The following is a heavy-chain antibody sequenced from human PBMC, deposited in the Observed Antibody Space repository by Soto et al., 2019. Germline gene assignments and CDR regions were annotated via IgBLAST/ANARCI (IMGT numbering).Heavy chain of an antibody. CDR1: GFTFSSYG. J-gene: IGHJ6*02. D-gene: IGHD3-22*01. V-gene: IGHV3-30*18. CDR2: ISYDGSNK. Sequence: XGSLRLSCAASGFTFSSYGMHWVRRAPGKGLEWVAVISYDGSNKYYADSVKGRFTISRDNSKNTLYLQMNSLRAEDTAVYYCAKDYNMIVVFYYYGMDVWGQGTTVTVSS. CDR3: AKDYNMIVVFYYYGMDV.